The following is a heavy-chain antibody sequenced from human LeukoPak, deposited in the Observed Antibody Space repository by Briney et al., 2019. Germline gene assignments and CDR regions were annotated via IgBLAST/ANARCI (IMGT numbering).Heavy chain of an antibody. J-gene: IGHJ4*02. V-gene: IGHV3-30*02. D-gene: IGHD3-10*01. CDR2: IRYDGSNK. Sequence: PGGSLRLSCAASGFTFSSYGMHWVRQAPGKGLEWVAFIRYDGSNKYYADSVKGRFTISRDNSKNTLYLQMNSLRAEDTAVYYCAKDLYYYGSGSYYNGKDYWSQGTLVTVSS. CDR1: GFTFSSYG. CDR3: AKDLYYYGSGSYYNGKDY.